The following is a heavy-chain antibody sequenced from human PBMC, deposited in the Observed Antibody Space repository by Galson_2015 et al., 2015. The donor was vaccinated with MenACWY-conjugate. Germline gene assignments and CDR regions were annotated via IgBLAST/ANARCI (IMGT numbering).Heavy chain of an antibody. CDR2: LCGDGSGK. D-gene: IGHD1-14*01. J-gene: IGHJ5*02. CDR1: GFTFSDYC. Sequence: SLRLSCAASGFTFSDYCMHWVRHAPGKGLVWVSRLCGDGSGKTYAGSVKGRFSISMDNAKTTLYLQMNSLRAEDTAMYYCGRIGTPYTFGFPWGQGTLVTVSS. CDR3: GRIGTPYTFGFP. V-gene: IGHV3-74*01.